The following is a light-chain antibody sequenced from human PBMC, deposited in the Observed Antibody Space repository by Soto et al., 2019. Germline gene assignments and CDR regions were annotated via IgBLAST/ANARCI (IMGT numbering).Light chain of an antibody. Sequence: QSALTQPRSVSGSPGQSVTISCTGTSSDVGGYNYVSWYQHHPGKAPKLMIYDVSKRPSGVPDRFSGSKSGNTASLTISGLQAADEADYYCCSYAGSYTLGVFGGGTKLTVL. CDR2: DVS. J-gene: IGLJ3*02. V-gene: IGLV2-11*01. CDR1: SSDVGGYNY. CDR3: CSYAGSYTLGV.